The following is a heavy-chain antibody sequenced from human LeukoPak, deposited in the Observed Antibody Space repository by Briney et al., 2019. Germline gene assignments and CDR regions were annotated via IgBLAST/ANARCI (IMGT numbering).Heavy chain of an antibody. CDR3: ARDSGDILTGEYYFDY. J-gene: IGHJ4*02. CDR2: INPNSGGT. V-gene: IGHV1-2*02. D-gene: IGHD3-9*01. Sequence: ASVKVSCKASGYTFTGYYMHWVRQAPGQGLEWMGWINPNSGGTNYAQKFQGRVSMTRDTSISTAYMELSRLRSDDTAVYYCARDSGDILTGEYYFDYWGQGTLVTVSS. CDR1: GYTFTGYY.